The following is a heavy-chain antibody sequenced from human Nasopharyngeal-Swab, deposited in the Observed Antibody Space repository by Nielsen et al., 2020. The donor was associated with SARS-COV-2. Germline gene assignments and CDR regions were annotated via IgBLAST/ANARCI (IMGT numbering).Heavy chain of an antibody. CDR3: ARGYSENYYSHGMDV. CDR1: GFTFSSYA. D-gene: IGHD1-26*01. V-gene: IGHV3-23*01. CDR2: ISGSGGST. J-gene: IGHJ6*02. Sequence: GGSLRLSCAASGFTFSSYAMSWVRQAPGKGLEWVSAISGSGGSTYYADSVKGRFTISRDNAKNTLYLQMNSLRAEDTAVYYCARGYSENYYSHGMDVWGQGTTVTVSS.